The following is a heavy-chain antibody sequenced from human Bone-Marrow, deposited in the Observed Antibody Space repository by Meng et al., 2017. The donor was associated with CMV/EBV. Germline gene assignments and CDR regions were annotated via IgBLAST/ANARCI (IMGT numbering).Heavy chain of an antibody. CDR3: AKAYYDFWSGYYMDV. CDR2: ISWNSGSI. Sequence: SLKISCAASGFTFSSYWMHWVRQAPGKGLEWVSGISWNSGSIGYADSVKGRFTISRDNAKNSLYLQMNSLRAEDTALYYCAKAYYDFWSGYYMDVWGQGTTVTVSS. V-gene: IGHV3-9*01. D-gene: IGHD3-3*01. CDR1: GFTFSSYW. J-gene: IGHJ6*02.